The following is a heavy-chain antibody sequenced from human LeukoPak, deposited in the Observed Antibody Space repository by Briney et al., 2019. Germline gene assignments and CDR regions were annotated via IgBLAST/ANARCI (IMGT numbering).Heavy chain of an antibody. CDR3: ARRGRYSYGSYFDY. CDR2: IYPGDSDT. Sequence: GESLKISCKGSGYRFISYWIGWVRQVPGKGLEWMGIIYPGDSDTAYSPSFQGQVTVSADKSITTAYLQWSSLKASDTAMYYCARRGRYSYGSYFDYWGQGTLVTVSS. D-gene: IGHD5-18*01. CDR1: GYRFISYW. V-gene: IGHV5-51*01. J-gene: IGHJ4*02.